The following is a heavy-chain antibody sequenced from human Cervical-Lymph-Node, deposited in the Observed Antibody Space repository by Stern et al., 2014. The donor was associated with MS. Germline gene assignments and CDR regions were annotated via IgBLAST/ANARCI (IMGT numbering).Heavy chain of an antibody. D-gene: IGHD2-21*01. V-gene: IGHV3-48*01. CDR3: ARENPALFAYIAQYSYYGMDV. CDR1: GFTFRSYS. Sequence: EDQLVESGGGLVQPGGSLRLSCAASGFTFRSYSFTWVRQAPGQGLEWVAYISGSSGTVYYADSVKGRFTISRDNARNSLYLQLNSLRAEDTAVYYCARENPALFAYIAQYSYYGMDVWGQGTTVTVSS. J-gene: IGHJ6*02. CDR2: ISGSSGTV.